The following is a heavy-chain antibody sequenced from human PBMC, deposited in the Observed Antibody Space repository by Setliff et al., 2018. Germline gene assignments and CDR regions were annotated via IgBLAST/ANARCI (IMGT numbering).Heavy chain of an antibody. Sequence: GESLKISCRGSGYTFSDYWIGWVRQMPGKGLEWMGIIYPGDSDTRYSPSFQGQVTFSADKSISTAYLQWSSLKASGTATYYCARVVGADGIGIDYWGHGTLVTVSS. D-gene: IGHD2-15*01. J-gene: IGHJ4*01. CDR3: ARVVGADGIGIDY. V-gene: IGHV5-51*01. CDR2: IYPGDSDT. CDR1: GYTFSDYW.